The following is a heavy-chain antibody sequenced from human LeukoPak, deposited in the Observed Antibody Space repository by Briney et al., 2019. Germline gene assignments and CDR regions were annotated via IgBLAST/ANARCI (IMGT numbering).Heavy chain of an antibody. Sequence: SVKVSCKASGGTFSSYAISWVRQAPGQGLEWMGGIIPIFGTANYAQKFQGRVTITADESTSTACMELSSLRSEDTAVYYCAREAYPYYYYYYMDVWGKGTTVTVSS. CDR3: AREAYPYYYYYYMDV. CDR1: GGTFSSYA. CDR2: IIPIFGTA. V-gene: IGHV1-69*13. J-gene: IGHJ6*03.